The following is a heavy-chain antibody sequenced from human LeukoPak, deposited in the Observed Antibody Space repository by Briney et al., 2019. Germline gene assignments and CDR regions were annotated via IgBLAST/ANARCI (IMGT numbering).Heavy chain of an antibody. CDR3: ARELSDYYDSSGHNDY. Sequence: PGGSLRLPCAASGFIFSSYSMNWVRQALGKGLEWVSYISSSSSTIYYADSVKGRFTISRDNAKNSLYLQMNSLRVEDTAVYYCARELSDYYDSSGHNDYWGQGTLVTVSS. V-gene: IGHV3-48*01. CDR1: GFIFSSYS. CDR2: ISSSSSTI. J-gene: IGHJ4*02. D-gene: IGHD3-22*01.